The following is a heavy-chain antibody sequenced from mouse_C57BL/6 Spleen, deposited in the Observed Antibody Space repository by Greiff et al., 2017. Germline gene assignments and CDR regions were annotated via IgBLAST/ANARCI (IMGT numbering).Heavy chain of an antibody. J-gene: IGHJ3*01. CDR1: GSTFTSYW. D-gene: IGHD2-3*01. CDR3: ARFCYDCYYSFAY. V-gene: IGHV1-72*01. Sequence: VQLQQPGAELVKPGASVKLSCKASGSTFTSYWLHWVKQRPGRGLVWIGRIDPNSGGTKYNEKFKSKATQTVDKPSSTSYMQLSSLTSEDSAVYYCARFCYDCYYSFAYWGQGTLVTVSA. CDR2: IDPNSGGT.